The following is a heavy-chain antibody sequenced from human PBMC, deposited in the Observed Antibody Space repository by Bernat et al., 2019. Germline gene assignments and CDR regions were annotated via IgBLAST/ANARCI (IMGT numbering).Heavy chain of an antibody. CDR3: ARSIAVADTFDY. D-gene: IGHD6-19*01. CDR2: IYYSGST. CDR1: GGSISSSSYY. J-gene: IGHJ4*02. V-gene: IGHV4-39*01. Sequence: QLQLQESGPGLVKPSETLSLTCTVPGGSISSSSYYWGWIRQPPGKGLEWIGSIYYSGSTYYNPSLKSRVTISVDTSKNQFSLKLSSVTAADTAVYYCARSIAVADTFDYWGQGTLVTVSS.